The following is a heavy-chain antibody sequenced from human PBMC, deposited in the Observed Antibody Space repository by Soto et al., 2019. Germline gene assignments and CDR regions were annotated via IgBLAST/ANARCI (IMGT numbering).Heavy chain of an antibody. CDR2: INHSGST. CDR1: GGSFSGYY. D-gene: IGHD6-6*01. CDR3: ARRRPPPGAARRGSLDY. J-gene: IGHJ4*02. V-gene: IGHV4-34*01. Sequence: SETLSLTCAVYGGSFSGYYWSWIRQPPGKGLEWIGEINHSGSTNYNPSLKSRVTISVDTSKNQFSLKLSSVTAADTAVYYCARRRPPPGAARRGSLDYWGQGTLVTVS.